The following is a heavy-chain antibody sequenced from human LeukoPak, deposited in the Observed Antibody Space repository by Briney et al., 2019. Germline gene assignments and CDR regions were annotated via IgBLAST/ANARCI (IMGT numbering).Heavy chain of an antibody. CDR1: GLTFSSYG. D-gene: IGHD3-10*01. CDR2: ISYDGSNK. CDR3: ARDIQLLWFGESPGGYYYGMDV. J-gene: IGHJ6*02. Sequence: GGSLRLSCAASGLTFSSYGMHWVRQAPGKGLEWVAVISYDGSNKYYADSVKGRFTISRDNSKNTLYLQMNSLRAEDTAVYYCARDIQLLWFGESPGGYYYGMDVWGQGTTVTVSS. V-gene: IGHV3-30*03.